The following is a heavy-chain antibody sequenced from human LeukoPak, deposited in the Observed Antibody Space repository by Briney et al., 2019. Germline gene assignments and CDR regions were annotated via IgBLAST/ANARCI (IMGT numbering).Heavy chain of an antibody. CDR2: IYYTGGT. V-gene: IGHV4-59*01. CDR3: ARDSLVGATYFDY. J-gene: IGHJ4*02. CDR1: GGSIGSDY. D-gene: IGHD1-26*01. Sequence: PSETLSLTCTVSGGSIGSDYWTWIRQPPGKGLEYIGYIYYTGGTNYNPSLKSRVTISVDTSKNQFSLKLSSVTAADTAVYYCARDSLVGATYFDYWGQGTLVTVSS.